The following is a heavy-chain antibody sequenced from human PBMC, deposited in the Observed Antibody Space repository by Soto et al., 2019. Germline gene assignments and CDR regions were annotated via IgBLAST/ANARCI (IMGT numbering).Heavy chain of an antibody. CDR3: ARDRVESGYPEYFQH. CDR2: IYSGGST. Sequence: EVQLVESGGGLIQPGGSLRLSCAASGFTVSSNYMSWVRQAPGKGLEWFSVIYSGGSTYYATSVNGRFNISRDNSKNTLYLQMNSLRDEDTAVYYCARDRVESGYPEYFQHWGQGTLVTVSS. V-gene: IGHV3-53*01. J-gene: IGHJ1*01. CDR1: GFTVSSNY. D-gene: IGHD3-22*01.